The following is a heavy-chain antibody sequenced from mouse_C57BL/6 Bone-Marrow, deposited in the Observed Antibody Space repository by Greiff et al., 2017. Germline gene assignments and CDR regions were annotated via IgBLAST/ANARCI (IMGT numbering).Heavy chain of an antibody. CDR3: ARNDYYNDYFDY. D-gene: IGHD2-12*01. CDR2: ISSGSSTI. CDR1: GFTFSDYG. Sequence: DVHLVESGGGLVKPGGSLKLSCAASGFTFSDYGMHWVRQAPEKGLEWVAYISSGSSTIYYADTVKGRFTISRDNAKNTLFLQMTSLRSEDTAMYYCARNDYYNDYFDYWGQGTTLTVSS. V-gene: IGHV5-17*01. J-gene: IGHJ2*01.